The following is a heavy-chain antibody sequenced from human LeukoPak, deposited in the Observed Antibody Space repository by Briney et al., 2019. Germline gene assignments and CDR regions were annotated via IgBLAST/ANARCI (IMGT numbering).Heavy chain of an antibody. V-gene: IGHV4-34*01. D-gene: IGHD6-19*01. CDR2: INHSGST. CDR3: ARGRVAGKPNDY. Sequence: SETLSLTCAVYGGSFSGYYWSWIRQPPGKGLAWIGEINHSGSTNYNPSLKSRVTISVDTSKNQFSLKLSSVTAADTAVYYCARGRVAGKPNDYWGQGTLVTVSS. CDR1: GGSFSGYY. J-gene: IGHJ4*02.